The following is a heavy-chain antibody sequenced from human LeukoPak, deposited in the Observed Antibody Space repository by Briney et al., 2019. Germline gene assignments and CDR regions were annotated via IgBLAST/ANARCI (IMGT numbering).Heavy chain of an antibody. D-gene: IGHD2-8*01. V-gene: IGHV3-7*01. Sequence: PGGSLRLSCAASGFTFSSYWMSWVRQAPGKGLEWEANINPDGSEKYYVDSVKGRFTISRDNAKTALYLQMDSLRAEDTAVYSCGRWGISGTIDYWGQGTLVTVSS. CDR3: GRWGISGTIDY. CDR2: INPDGSEK. J-gene: IGHJ4*02. CDR1: GFTFSSYW.